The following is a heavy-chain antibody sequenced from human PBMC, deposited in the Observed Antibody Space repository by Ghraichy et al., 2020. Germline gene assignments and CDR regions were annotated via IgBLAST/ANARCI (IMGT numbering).Heavy chain of an antibody. CDR1: GFTFSSYG. CDR2: IWYDGSNK. V-gene: IGHV3-33*01. J-gene: IGHJ6*02. D-gene: IGHD2-15*01. CDR3: ARARLVVVAAAVRPHGMDV. Sequence: GGSLRLSCAASGFTFSSYGMHWVRQAPGKGLEWVAVIWYDGSNKYYADSVKGRFTISRDNSKNTLYLQMNSLRAEDTAVYYCARARLVVVAAAVRPHGMDVWGQGTTVTVSS.